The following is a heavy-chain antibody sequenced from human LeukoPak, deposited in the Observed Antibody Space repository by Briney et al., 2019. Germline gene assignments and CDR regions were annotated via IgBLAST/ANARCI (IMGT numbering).Heavy chain of an antibody. CDR3: ARVRLAAAVTWFDP. D-gene: IGHD6-13*01. J-gene: IGHJ5*02. CDR1: GGTFSSYA. CDR2: IIPIFGTA. Sequence: ASVKVSCKASGGTFSSYAISWVRQAPGQGLEWMGGIIPIFGTANYAQKFQGRVTITADESTSTAYMELSSLRSEDTAVYYCARVRLAAAVTWFDPWGQGTLVTVSS. V-gene: IGHV1-69*13.